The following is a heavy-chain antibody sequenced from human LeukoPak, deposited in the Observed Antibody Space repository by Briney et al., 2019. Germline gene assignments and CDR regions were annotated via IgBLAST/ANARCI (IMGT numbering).Heavy chain of an antibody. CDR1: GGSISSGSYY. V-gene: IGHV4-61*02. J-gene: IGHJ3*02. CDR2: IYTSGST. Sequence: SETLSLTCTVSGGSISSGSYYWSWIRQPAGKGLEWIGRIYTSGSTNYNPSLKSRVTISVDTSKNQFSLKLSSVTAADTAVYYCARLTVPYAFDIWGQGTMVTVSS. CDR3: ARLTVPYAFDI. D-gene: IGHD4-17*01.